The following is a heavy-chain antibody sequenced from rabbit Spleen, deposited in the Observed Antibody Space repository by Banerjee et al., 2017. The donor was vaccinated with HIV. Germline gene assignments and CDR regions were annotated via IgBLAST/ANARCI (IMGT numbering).Heavy chain of an antibody. V-gene: IGHV1S47*01. J-gene: IGHJ4*01. CDR3: VREVAARFTL. Sequence: QEQLKETGGGLVQPGGSLTLSCKASGFDFSSYGVSWVRQAPGKGLEWIGYIDPIFRLTTYANWVNGRFSISRENTQNTVYLQLNSLTAADTATYFCVREVAARFTLWGQGTLVTVS. CDR2: IDPIFRLT. D-gene: IGHD4-1*01. CDR1: GFDFSSYG.